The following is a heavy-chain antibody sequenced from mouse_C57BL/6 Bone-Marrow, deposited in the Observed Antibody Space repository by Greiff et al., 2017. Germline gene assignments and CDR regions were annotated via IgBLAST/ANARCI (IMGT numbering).Heavy chain of an antibody. CDR1: GYTFTSYW. Sequence: QVQLQQPGAELVKPGASVKLSCKASGYTFTSYWMQWVKQRPGQGLEWIGEIDPSDSYTNYTQKFKGKATLTVDTSSSTAYMQLSSLTSEDSAVYYCAREDYWHWYFDVWGTGTTVTVSS. J-gene: IGHJ1*03. V-gene: IGHV1-50*01. D-gene: IGHD2-13*01. CDR2: IDPSDSYT. CDR3: AREDYWHWYFDV.